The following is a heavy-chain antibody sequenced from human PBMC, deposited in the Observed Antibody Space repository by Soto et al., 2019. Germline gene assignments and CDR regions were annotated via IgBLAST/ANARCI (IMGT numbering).Heavy chain of an antibody. CDR2: IIPIFGTA. V-gene: IGHV1-69*13. D-gene: IGHD3-22*01. CDR1: GGTFSSYA. J-gene: IGHJ1*01. Sequence: SVKVSCKASGGTFSSYAISWVRQAPGQGLEWMGGIIPIFGTANYAQKFQGRVTITADESTSTAYMELSSLRSEDTAVYYCASSQYYYDSSGYYENGDEYFNHWGQGTLVTVSS. CDR3: ASSQYYYDSSGYYENGDEYFNH.